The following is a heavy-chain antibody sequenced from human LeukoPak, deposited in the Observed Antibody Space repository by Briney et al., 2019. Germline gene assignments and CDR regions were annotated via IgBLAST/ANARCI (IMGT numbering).Heavy chain of an antibody. Sequence: RASVKVSCKASGGTFSSYAISWVRQAPGQGLEWMGRIIPILGIANYAQKFQGRVTITADKSTSTACMELSSLRSEDTAVYYCARDIPYYGSGSYFWDCWGQGTLVTVSS. V-gene: IGHV1-69*04. D-gene: IGHD3-10*01. CDR3: ARDIPYYGSGSYFWDC. CDR2: IIPILGIA. CDR1: GGTFSSYA. J-gene: IGHJ4*02.